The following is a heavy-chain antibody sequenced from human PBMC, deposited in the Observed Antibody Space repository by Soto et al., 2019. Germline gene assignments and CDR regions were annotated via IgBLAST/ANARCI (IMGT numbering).Heavy chain of an antibody. CDR3: AKGYWDIVLVPAAIPYYFDY. CDR2: ISGSGGST. Sequence: EVQLLESGGGLVQPGGSLRLSCAASGFTFSSYAMSWVRQAPGKGLEWVSAISGSGGSTYYADSVKGRFTIFRDNSKHTLYLQMNSLRAEDTAVYYCAKGYWDIVLVPAAIPYYFDYWGQGTLVTVSS. V-gene: IGHV3-23*01. D-gene: IGHD2-2*01. J-gene: IGHJ4*02. CDR1: GFTFSSYA.